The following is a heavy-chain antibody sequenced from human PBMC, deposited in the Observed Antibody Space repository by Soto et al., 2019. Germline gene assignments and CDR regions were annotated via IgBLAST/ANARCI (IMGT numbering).Heavy chain of an antibody. V-gene: IGHV4-34*01. CDR2: INHSGST. CDR1: GGSFSGYC. CDR3: ARGGIIMVRGRHWFDP. D-gene: IGHD3-10*01. J-gene: IGHJ5*02. Sequence: TSETLSLTCAVYGGSFSGYCLSWIRQPPGKGLEWIGEINHSGSTNYNPSLKSRVTISVDTSKKQFSLKLSSATAADTAVYYCARGGIIMVRGRHWFDPWGQGTLVTVSS.